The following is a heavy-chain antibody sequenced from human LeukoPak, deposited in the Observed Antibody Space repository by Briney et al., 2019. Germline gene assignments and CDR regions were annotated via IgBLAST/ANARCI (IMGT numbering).Heavy chain of an antibody. CDR2: IYYSGST. CDR1: GGSISSYY. J-gene: IGHJ6*02. CDR3: ARGTWFGEGGYGMDV. V-gene: IGHV4-59*01. D-gene: IGHD3-10*01. Sequence: SETLSLTCTVSGGSISSYYWSWIRQPPGKGLEWIGYIYYSGSTNYNPSLKSRVTISVDTSKNQFSLKLSSVTAADTAVYYCARGTWFGEGGYGMDVWGQGTTVTVSS.